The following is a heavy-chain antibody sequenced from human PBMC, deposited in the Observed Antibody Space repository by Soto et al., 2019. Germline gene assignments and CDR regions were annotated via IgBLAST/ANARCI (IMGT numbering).Heavy chain of an antibody. CDR1: GFTFSDYY. CDR2: ISSSGSTI. V-gene: IGHV3-11*01. D-gene: IGHD6-6*01. Sequence: GGSLRLSCAASGFTFSDYYMSWIRQAPGKGLEWVSYISSSGSTIYYADSVKGRFTISRDNAKNSLYLQMNSLRAEDTAVHYCARVVAALPYYYYMDVWGKGTTVTVSS. J-gene: IGHJ6*03. CDR3: ARVVAALPYYYYMDV.